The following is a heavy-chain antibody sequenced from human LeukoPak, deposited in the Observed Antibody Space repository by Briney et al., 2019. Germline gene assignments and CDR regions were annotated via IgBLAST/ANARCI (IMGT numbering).Heavy chain of an antibody. Sequence: GRSLRLSCAASGFTFSSYAMDWVRQAPGKGLEGVAVISYDGSEKYYADSVKGRFTISRDNSKNTLYLQMNSLRAEDTAVYYCAGYGGSYPYYMDVWGKGTTVTISS. CDR2: ISYDGSEK. CDR3: AGYGGSYPYYMDV. D-gene: IGHD1-26*01. J-gene: IGHJ6*03. V-gene: IGHV3-30*14. CDR1: GFTFSSYA.